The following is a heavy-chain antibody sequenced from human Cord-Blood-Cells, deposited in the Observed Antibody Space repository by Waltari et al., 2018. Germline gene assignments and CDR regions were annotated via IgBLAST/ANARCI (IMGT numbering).Heavy chain of an antibody. CDR1: GGTFSSYA. Sequence: QVQLVQSGAEVKKPGSSVKVSCKAYGGTFSSYAIRWVRQAPGQGLEWMGGIIPIFGTANYAQKFQGRVTITADESTSTAYMELSSLRSEDTAVYYCASWGGYDILTGYYAFDIWGQGTMVTVSS. CDR2: IIPIFGTA. V-gene: IGHV1-69*01. J-gene: IGHJ3*02. CDR3: ASWGGYDILTGYYAFDI. D-gene: IGHD3-9*01.